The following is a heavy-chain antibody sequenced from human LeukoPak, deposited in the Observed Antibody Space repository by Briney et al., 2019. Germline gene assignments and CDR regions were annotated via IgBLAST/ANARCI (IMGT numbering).Heavy chain of an antibody. CDR1: GFTFSSYA. J-gene: IGHJ5*02. V-gene: IGHV3-23*01. D-gene: IGHD2-2*02. CDR2: ISGSGGST. Sequence: AGGSLRLSCAASGFTFSSYAMSWVRQAPGKGLEWVSAISGSGGSTYYADSVKGRFTISRDNSKNTLYLQMNSLRAEDTAVYYCAKGVCSTSCYTSWFDPWGQGTLVTVSS. CDR3: AKGVCSTSCYTSWFDP.